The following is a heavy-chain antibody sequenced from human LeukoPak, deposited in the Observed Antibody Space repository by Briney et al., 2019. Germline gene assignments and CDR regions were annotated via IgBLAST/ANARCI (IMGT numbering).Heavy chain of an antibody. CDR1: GGTFSSYA. V-gene: IGHV1-69*13. CDR3: ARDNIVVVPAAINAIYYYGMDV. J-gene: IGHJ6*02. Sequence: SVKVSYKASGGTFSSYAISWVRQAPGQGLEWMGGIIPIFGTANYAQKFQGRVTITADESTSTAYMELRSLRSDDTAVYYCARDNIVVVPAAINAIYYYGMDVWGQGTTVTASS. D-gene: IGHD2-2*02. CDR2: IIPIFGTA.